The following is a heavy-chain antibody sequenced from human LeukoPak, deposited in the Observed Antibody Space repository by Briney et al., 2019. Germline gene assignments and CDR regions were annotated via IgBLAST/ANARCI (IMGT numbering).Heavy chain of an antibody. CDR3: ARGSLWFGELNFDY. V-gene: IGHV1-8*01. CDR2: MNPNSGNT. D-gene: IGHD3-10*01. CDR1: GYTFTSYD. J-gene: IGHJ4*02. Sequence: ASVKVSCKASGYTFTSYDINWVRQATGQGLEWMGWMNPNSGNTGYAQKFQGRVTMTRDTSISTAYMELSRLRSDDTAVYYCARGSLWFGELNFDYWGQGTLVTVSS.